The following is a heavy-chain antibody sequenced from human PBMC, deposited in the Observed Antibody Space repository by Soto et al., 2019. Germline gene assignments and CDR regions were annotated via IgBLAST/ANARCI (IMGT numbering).Heavy chain of an antibody. V-gene: IGHV3-30*18. Sequence: GGSLRLSCAASGFTFSSYGMHWVRQAPGKGLEWVAVISYDGSNKYYADSVKGRFTTSRDNSKNTLYLQMNSLRAEDTAVYYCAKGSWIDAFDIWGQGTMVTVSS. CDR1: GFTFSSYG. J-gene: IGHJ3*02. D-gene: IGHD6-13*01. CDR3: AKGSWIDAFDI. CDR2: ISYDGSNK.